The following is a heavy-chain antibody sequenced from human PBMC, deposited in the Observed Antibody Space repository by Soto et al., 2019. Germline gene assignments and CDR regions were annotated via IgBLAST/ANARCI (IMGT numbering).Heavy chain of an antibody. CDR2: IKQDGSEK. V-gene: IGHV3-7*01. Sequence: GGSLRLSCAAPGFTFSSYWMSWVRQAPGKGLEWVANIKQDGSEKYYVDSVKGRFTISRDNAKNSLYLQMNSLRAEDAAVYYCARDTTYCSGGSCPPYYFDYWGQGTLVTVSS. CDR3: ARDTTYCSGGSCPPYYFDY. D-gene: IGHD2-15*01. J-gene: IGHJ4*02. CDR1: GFTFSSYW.